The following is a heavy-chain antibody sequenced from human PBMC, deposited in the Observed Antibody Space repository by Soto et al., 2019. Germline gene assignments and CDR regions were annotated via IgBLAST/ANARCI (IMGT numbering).Heavy chain of an antibody. CDR3: ARGPNSDC. V-gene: IGHV3-53*01. CDR1: GFSVGGNY. CDR2: IY. Sequence: EERLVQSGGGLVQPGGSLRLSCAAYGFSVGGNYMSWVRQAPGKGLELVSLIYMKGRFTLSRDNSNNMLYLRMDSLRAEDTAVYYCARGPNSDCWGQGTLVIVSS. D-gene: IGHD2-21*01. J-gene: IGHJ4*02.